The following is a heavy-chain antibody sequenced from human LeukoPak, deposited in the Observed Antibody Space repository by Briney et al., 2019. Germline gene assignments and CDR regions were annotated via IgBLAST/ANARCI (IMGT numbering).Heavy chain of an antibody. Sequence: GGSLRLSCAVSGFTFSSYTLNWVRQAPGKGLEWVGFIRSKPSGGTTEYAASVKGRFTISRDDSKTIAYLQMNSLKTEDTAVYYCTRDFWGTNGAPGYWGQGTLVTVSS. CDR1: GFTFSSYT. J-gene: IGHJ4*02. D-gene: IGHD2-8*01. CDR2: IRSKPSGGTT. V-gene: IGHV3-49*04. CDR3: TRDFWGTNGAPGY.